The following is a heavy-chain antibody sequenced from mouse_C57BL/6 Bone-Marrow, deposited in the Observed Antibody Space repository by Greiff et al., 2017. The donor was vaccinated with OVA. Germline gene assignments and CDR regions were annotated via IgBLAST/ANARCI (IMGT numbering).Heavy chain of an antibody. CDR1: GYAFSSSW. V-gene: IGHV1-82*01. D-gene: IGHD1-1*01. Sequence: VQLQQSGPELVKPGASVKISCKASGYAFSSSWMNWVKQRPGKGLEWIGRIYPGDGDTNYNGKFKGKATLTADKSSSTAYMQLSSLTSEDSAVYFCARGDYGSIAGCAYCGQGSLVTVS. CDR2: IYPGDGDT. CDR3: ARGDYGSIAGCAY. J-gene: IGHJ3*01.